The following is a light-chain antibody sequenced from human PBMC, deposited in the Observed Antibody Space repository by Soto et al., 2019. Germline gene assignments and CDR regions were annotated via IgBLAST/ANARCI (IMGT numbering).Light chain of an antibody. CDR1: QSVSSNY. CDR2: GAS. Sequence: EIVLTQSPGTLSLSPGERATLSCRASQSVSSNYLAWYQQKPGQDTRLLIYGASNRASGIPDRFSGSGSWTDFTITISRLEPEDFAVYYCLQYGSSPHTFGQGTRLEIK. CDR3: LQYGSSPHT. V-gene: IGKV3-20*01. J-gene: IGKJ5*01.